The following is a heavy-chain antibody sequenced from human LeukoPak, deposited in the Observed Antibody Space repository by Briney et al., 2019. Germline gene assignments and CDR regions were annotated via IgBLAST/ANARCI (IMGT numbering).Heavy chain of an antibody. J-gene: IGHJ4*02. CDR1: GFTFSSYA. Sequence: PGGSLRLSCAASGFTFSSYAMSWVRQAPGKGLEWVSAISGSGGSTYYADSVKGRFTISRDNSKNTLYLQMNSLRAEDTAVYYCESSMYNWNSPTDFDYWGQGTLVTVSS. CDR2: ISGSGGST. V-gene: IGHV3-23*01. CDR3: ESSMYNWNSPTDFDY. D-gene: IGHD1-7*01.